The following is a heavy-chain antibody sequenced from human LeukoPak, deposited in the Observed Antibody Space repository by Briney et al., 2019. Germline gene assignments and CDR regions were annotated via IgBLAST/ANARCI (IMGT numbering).Heavy chain of an antibody. CDR1: GFTFSSYA. J-gene: IGHJ4*02. V-gene: IGHV3-23*01. CDR2: ISGSGGST. Sequence: GGSLRLSCAASGFTFSSYAMSWVRQAPGKGLEWVSAISGSGGSTYYADSVKGRFTISRDNSKNTLYLQMNSLRAEDTAVHYCAKGSDYYGSGSFFDYWGQGTLVTVSS. D-gene: IGHD3-10*01. CDR3: AKGSDYYGSGSFFDY.